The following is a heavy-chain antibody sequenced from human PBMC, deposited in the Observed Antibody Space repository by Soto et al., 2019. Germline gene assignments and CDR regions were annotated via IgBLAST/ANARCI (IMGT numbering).Heavy chain of an antibody. CDR1: GFAFSGYG. CDR3: VRDPATVSCYFDS. CDR2: IWYDGSKT. D-gene: IGHD4-17*01. V-gene: IGHV3-33*01. J-gene: IGHJ4*02. Sequence: QVQLVESGGGVVQVGGSLRLSCAASGFAFSGYGMHWVRQAPGKGLEWVALIWYDGSKTYHADSVKGRFAISRDDSKRTLFLQMSSLRVDDTAVYYCVRDPATVSCYFDSWGQGALVTVSS.